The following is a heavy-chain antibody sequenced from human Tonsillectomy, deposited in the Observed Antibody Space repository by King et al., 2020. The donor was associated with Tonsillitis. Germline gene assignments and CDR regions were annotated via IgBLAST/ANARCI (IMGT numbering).Heavy chain of an antibody. CDR3: AKGRSITIFGVVTEYDY. V-gene: IGHV3-23*04. CDR2: ISGSGGST. J-gene: IGHJ4*02. CDR1: VFTFSSYA. Sequence: VQLVESGGGLVQPGGSLRLSCAASVFTFSSYAMSWVRQAPGKGLEWVSAISGSGGSTYYADSVKGRFTISRDNSKNTLYLQMNSLRAEDTAVYYCAKGRSITIFGVVTEYDYWGQGTLVTVSS. D-gene: IGHD3-3*01.